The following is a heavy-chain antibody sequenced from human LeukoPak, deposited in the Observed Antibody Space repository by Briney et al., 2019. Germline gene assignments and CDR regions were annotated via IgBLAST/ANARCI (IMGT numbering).Heavy chain of an antibody. CDR2: IWVDGGNE. CDR1: GFTFSDYT. J-gene: IGHJ6*03. Sequence: GGSLRLSCAASGFTFSDYTMHWVRQTPGKGLEWVAVIWVDGGNEYYADSVKGRFTISRDNSKHTLYLQMNSLRAEATAVYYCARDYGEGDYYYYLDVWGKGPTVTVSS. D-gene: IGHD3-10*01. CDR3: ARDYGEGDYYYYLDV. V-gene: IGHV3-33*01.